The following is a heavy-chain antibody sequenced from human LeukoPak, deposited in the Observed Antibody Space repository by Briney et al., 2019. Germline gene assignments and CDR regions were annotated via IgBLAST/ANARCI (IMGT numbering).Heavy chain of an antibody. Sequence: GALVKVSCKASGYTFTSYGISWVRQATGQGLEWMGWMNPNSGNTGYAQKFQGGATMTRNTSISTAYMELSSLRSEDTAVYYCARVDSSGPIDYWGQGTLVTVSS. CDR3: ARVDSSGPIDY. J-gene: IGHJ4*02. D-gene: IGHD3-22*01. CDR1: GYTFTSYG. V-gene: IGHV1-8*02. CDR2: MNPNSGNT.